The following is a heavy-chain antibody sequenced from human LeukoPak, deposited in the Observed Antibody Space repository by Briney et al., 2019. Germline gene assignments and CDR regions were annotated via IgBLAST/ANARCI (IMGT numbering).Heavy chain of an antibody. V-gene: IGHV1-8*02. D-gene: IGHD5-18*01. J-gene: IGHJ6*03. CDR1: GYTFTSYD. CDR3: ARAHGVAMAKGGYYYYYHMDV. Sequence: ASVKVSCKASGYTFTSYDINWVRQATGQGLEWMGWMNPNSGNTGYAQKFQGRVTMTRNTSISTAYMELSSLRSEDTAVYYCARAHGVAMAKGGYYYYYHMDVWGKGTTVTISS. CDR2: MNPNSGNT.